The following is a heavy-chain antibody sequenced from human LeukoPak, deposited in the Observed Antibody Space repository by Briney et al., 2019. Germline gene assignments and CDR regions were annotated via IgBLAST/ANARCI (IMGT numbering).Heavy chain of an antibody. V-gene: IGHV4-59*01. Sequence: PSETLSLTCTVSGCSISSYYWSWIRQPPGKGLEWIGYIYYSGSTNYNPSLKSRVTISVDTSKNQFSLKLSSVTAADTAVYYCARRNCSSTSCYPFDPWGQGTLVTVSS. CDR1: GCSISSYY. J-gene: IGHJ5*02. D-gene: IGHD2-2*01. CDR2: IYYSGST. CDR3: ARRNCSSTSCYPFDP.